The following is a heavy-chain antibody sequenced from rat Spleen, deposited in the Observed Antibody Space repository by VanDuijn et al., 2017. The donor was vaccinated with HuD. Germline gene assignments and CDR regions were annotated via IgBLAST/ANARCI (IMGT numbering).Heavy chain of an antibody. CDR1: GFNFNDYW. D-gene: IGHD1-6*01. CDR3: ARQYVYYGSKSSNWFTY. Sequence: EVKLVESGGGLVQPGRSLKLSCAASGFNFNDYWMGWVRQAPGKGLEWIGEVNKDSSTIKYSPSLKDKFTISRDNAQNTLYLQMDSLRSEDTATYYCARQYVYYGSKSSNWFTYWGQGTLVTVSS. V-gene: IGHV4-2*01. CDR2: VNKDSSTI. J-gene: IGHJ3*01.